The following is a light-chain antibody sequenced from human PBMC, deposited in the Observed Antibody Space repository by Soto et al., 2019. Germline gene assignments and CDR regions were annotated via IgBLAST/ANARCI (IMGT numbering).Light chain of an antibody. CDR2: GAS. V-gene: IGKV1D-12*01. J-gene: IGKJ4*01. Sequence: QWPHFPPSVSASIGDTATITCRARQVIRTLLAWYQQKPGKAPKLLTYGASTLESGVPSRFSGRGSGTDFTLTISSLQPEDFANYFCQQADSFPLTFGGGTKVEIK. CDR3: QQADSFPLT. CDR1: QVIRTL.